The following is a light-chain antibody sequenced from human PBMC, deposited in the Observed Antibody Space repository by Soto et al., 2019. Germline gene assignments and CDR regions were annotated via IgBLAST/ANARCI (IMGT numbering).Light chain of an antibody. Sequence: QSVLTQPPSVSGSPGQSVTISCTGTSTDFVSYNRVSWYQQPPGTAPKLIIYEAGNRPSGVPDRFSGSKSGNTASLNISGLQAPDEVDSSCSLYTSQNPYVARPGTKVTVL. CDR3: SLYTSQNPYV. CDR2: EAG. V-gene: IGLV2-18*01. CDR1: STDFVSYNR. J-gene: IGLJ1*01.